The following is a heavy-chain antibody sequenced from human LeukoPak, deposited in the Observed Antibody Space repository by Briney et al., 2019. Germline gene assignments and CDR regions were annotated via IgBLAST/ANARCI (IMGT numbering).Heavy chain of an antibody. Sequence: MPGGSLRLSCAASGFTFSSYSMNWVRQAPGKGLEWVSSISSSSSYIYYADSVKGRFTISRDNSKNTLYLQMNSLRAEDTAVYYCAKATPRGIAAAGWGQGTLVTVSS. CDR1: GFTFSSYS. D-gene: IGHD6-13*01. J-gene: IGHJ4*02. CDR3: AKATPRGIAAAG. CDR2: ISSSSSYI. V-gene: IGHV3-21*04.